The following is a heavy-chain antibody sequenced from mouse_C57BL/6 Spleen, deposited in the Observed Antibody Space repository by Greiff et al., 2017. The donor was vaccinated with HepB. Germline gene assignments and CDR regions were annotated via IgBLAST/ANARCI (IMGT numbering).Heavy chain of an antibody. D-gene: IGHD1-1*01. Sequence: QVQLQQSGAELVKPGASVKMSCKASGYTFTSYWITWVKQRPGQGLEWIGDIYPGSGSTNYNEKFKSKATLTVDTSSSTAYMQLSSLTSEDSAVYYCARSDYGSSFYYFDYWGQGTTLTVSS. CDR1: GYTFTSYW. J-gene: IGHJ2*01. V-gene: IGHV1-55*01. CDR3: ARSDYGSSFYYFDY. CDR2: IYPGSGST.